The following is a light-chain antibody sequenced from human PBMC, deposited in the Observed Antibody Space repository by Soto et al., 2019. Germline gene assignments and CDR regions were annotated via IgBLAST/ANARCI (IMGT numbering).Light chain of an antibody. Sequence: EVVLTQSPATLSVSPGDRATLSCRASQYIGSAVAWYHQRSGHAARLLIFDASIRVPTTPARFSGSVSGTEFTLTISSLEAEAFAVYFCQQYGDPPRTFGQGTKVEIK. J-gene: IGKJ1*01. CDR1: QYIGSA. CDR3: QQYGDPPRT. CDR2: DAS. V-gene: IGKV3-15*01.